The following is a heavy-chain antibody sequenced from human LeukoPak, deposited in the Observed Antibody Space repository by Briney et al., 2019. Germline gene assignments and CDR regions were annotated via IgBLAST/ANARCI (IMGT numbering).Heavy chain of an antibody. J-gene: IGHJ5*02. CDR3: AKGIMRGFDP. CDR1: GFTFSNYA. V-gene: IGHV3-23*01. D-gene: IGHD2-15*01. Sequence: GGSLRLSCAASGFTFSNYAMSWVRQAPGQGLEWVSAISGSGASTYYADSVKGRFTISRDNSKNTLYLQMNSLRAEDTAVYYCAKGIMRGFDPWGQGTLVTVSS. CDR2: ISGSGAST.